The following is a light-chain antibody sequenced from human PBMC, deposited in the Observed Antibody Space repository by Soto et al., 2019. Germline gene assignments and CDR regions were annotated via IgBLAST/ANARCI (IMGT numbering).Light chain of an antibody. CDR2: EVT. V-gene: IGLV2-8*01. CDR1: SSDVGGYNY. CDR3: NSYSGTKTFV. Sequence: QSALTQPASASGSPGQSVTISCTGTSSDVGGYNYVSWYQQHPGKVPKLMIYEVTKRPSGVPDRFSGSKSGNTASLTVSGLQAEDEADYYCNSYSGTKTFVFGTGTKVTVL. J-gene: IGLJ1*01.